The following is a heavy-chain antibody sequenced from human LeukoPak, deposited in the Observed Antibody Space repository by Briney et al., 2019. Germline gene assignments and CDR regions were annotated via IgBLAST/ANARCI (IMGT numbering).Heavy chain of an antibody. D-gene: IGHD2-2*02. J-gene: IGHJ6*03. Sequence: ASVKVSCKASGGTFSSYAISWVRQAPGQGLEWMGWISAYNGNTNYAQKLQGRVTMTTDTSTSTAYMELRSLRSDDTAVYYCARYTSGYYYYYYMDVWGKGTTVTVSS. CDR2: ISAYNGNT. CDR1: GGTFSSYA. V-gene: IGHV1-18*01. CDR3: ARYTSGYYYYYYMDV.